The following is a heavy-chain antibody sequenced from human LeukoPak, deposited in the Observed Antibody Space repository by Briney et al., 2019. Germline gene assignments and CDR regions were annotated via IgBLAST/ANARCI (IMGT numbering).Heavy chain of an antibody. CDR2: ISVNGRDK. J-gene: IGHJ4*02. D-gene: IGHD2-21*01. CDR3: ATLDWCHKYLVACGSSEY. Sequence: GGSLRLSCAASGFDFNSYALHWVRQAPGKGLESVAVISVNGRDKYYANSVKGRFSISRDNSKNTFSLQMNSLRVEDSASYYCATLDWCHKYLVACGSSEYWGQGTLVIVSS. CDR1: GFDFNSYA. V-gene: IGHV3-30*01.